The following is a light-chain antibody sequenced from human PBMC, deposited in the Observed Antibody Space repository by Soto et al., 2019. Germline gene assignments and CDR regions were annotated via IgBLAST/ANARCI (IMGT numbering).Light chain of an antibody. J-gene: IGKJ2*01. CDR2: GAS. CDR1: QSVSSSW. Sequence: EIVLTQSPGTLSLSPGERATLSCRASQSVSSSWLAWYQQKPGQAPRLLIYGASSRATGIPDRVSGSGSGTDFTLTISRLEPEDFAVYYCQQYFHWPPYTFGQGTKVEI. V-gene: IGKV3-20*01. CDR3: QQYFHWPPYT.